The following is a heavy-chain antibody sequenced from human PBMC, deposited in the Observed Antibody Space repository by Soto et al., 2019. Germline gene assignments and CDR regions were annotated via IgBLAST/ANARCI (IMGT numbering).Heavy chain of an antibody. V-gene: IGHV1-2*04. CDR3: ARDASGTGTSRCAFDI. J-gene: IGHJ3*02. Sequence: AAVEVACKASGYTFTGYDMHWVRHAPGQELEWMGWINPNSGGTNYAQMFQGWVTITRDTSISTSYMELSRLRSDDTAVYYCARDASGTGTSRCAFDIWAEGTMVTVSS. D-gene: IGHD1-1*01. CDR2: INPNSGGT. CDR1: GYTFTGYD.